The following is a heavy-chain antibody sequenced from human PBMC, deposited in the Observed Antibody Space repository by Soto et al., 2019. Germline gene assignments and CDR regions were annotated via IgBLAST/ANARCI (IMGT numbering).Heavy chain of an antibody. CDR1: GGSITSYY. CDR2: IYYSGST. D-gene: IGHD2-15*01. J-gene: IGHJ4*02. CDR3: ARSPLPYCSGGTCYSKAYYFDY. V-gene: IGHV4-59*08. Sequence: SETLSLTCTVSGGSITSYYWSWIRQPPGKGLEWIGYIYYSGSTNYNPSLKSRVTISVDTSKNQFSLKLSSVTAADTAVYYCARSPLPYCSGGTCYSKAYYFDYWGQGTLVTVSS.